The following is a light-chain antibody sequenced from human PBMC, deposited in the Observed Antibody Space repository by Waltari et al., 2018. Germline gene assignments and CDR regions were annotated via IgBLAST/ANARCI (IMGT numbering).Light chain of an antibody. CDR3: QQYNRYST. Sequence: DIQMTQSPSTLSASVGDRVTITCRASQTISSWLAWYQQKPGKAPKLLIYKASTLESWVPSRFSGSGSGTEFTLTISSLQPDDFATYYCQQYNRYSTFGQGTKLEIK. CDR1: QTISSW. J-gene: IGKJ2*01. CDR2: KAS. V-gene: IGKV1-5*03.